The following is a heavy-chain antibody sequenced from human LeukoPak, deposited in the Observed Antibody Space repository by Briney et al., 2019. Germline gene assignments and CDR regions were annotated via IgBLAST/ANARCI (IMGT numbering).Heavy chain of an antibody. J-gene: IGHJ4*02. V-gene: IGHV1-46*01. CDR2: INPSGGST. Sequence: SVKVSCKASGFTFTSYYMHWVRQAPGQGLEWMGIINPSGGSTSYAQKFQGRVTMTRDTSTSTVYMELSSLRSEDTAVYYCALILEWPKSFGYWGQGTLVTVSS. CDR3: ALILEWPKSFGY. D-gene: IGHD3-3*01. CDR1: GFTFTSYY.